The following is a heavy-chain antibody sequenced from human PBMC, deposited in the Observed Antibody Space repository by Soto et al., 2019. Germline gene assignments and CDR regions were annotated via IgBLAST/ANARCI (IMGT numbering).Heavy chain of an antibody. V-gene: IGHV4-39*01. J-gene: IGHJ4*02. D-gene: IGHD2-2*01. CDR2: IYYSGST. Sequence: QLQLQESGPGLVKPSETLSLTCTVSGGSISSSSYYWGWIRQPPGKGLEWIGSIYYSGSTYYNPSLKSRVTISVDTSKNQFSLKLSSVTAADTAVYYCASRGRGDCSSTSCYAVQPDYWGQGTLVTVSS. CDR3: ASRGRGDCSSTSCYAVQPDY. CDR1: GGSISSSSYY.